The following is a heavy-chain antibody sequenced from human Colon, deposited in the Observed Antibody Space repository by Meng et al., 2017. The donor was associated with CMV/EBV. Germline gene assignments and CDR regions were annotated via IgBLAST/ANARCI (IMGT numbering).Heavy chain of an antibody. D-gene: IGHD3-10*01. CDR3: ARYYYGLDY. V-gene: IGHV3-11*01. CDR1: GFTFSDYY. J-gene: IGHJ4*02. Sequence: LPCAASGFTFSDYYMHWIRQAPGKGLEWVSYIGNRGTTIYYADSVKGRFTISRDNAKNSLYLQMNSLRAEDTAVYFCARYYYGLDYWGQGTLVTVSS. CDR2: IGNRGTTI.